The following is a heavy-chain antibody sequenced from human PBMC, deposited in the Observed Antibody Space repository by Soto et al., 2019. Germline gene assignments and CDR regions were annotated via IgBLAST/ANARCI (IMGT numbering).Heavy chain of an antibody. Sequence: ASVKVSCKASGYTFTSYYMHWVRQAPGQGLEWMGIINPSGGSTSYAQKFQGRVTMTRDTSTSTVYMELSSLRSEDTAVYYCATDYFDWSHLGYYGMDFWGQGTTVTVSS. V-gene: IGHV1-46*03. J-gene: IGHJ6*02. CDR1: GYTFTSYY. D-gene: IGHD3-9*01. CDR2: INPSGGST. CDR3: ATDYFDWSHLGYYGMDF.